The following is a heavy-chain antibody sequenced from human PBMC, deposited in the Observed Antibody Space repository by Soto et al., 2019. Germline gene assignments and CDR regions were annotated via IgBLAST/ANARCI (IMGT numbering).Heavy chain of an antibody. D-gene: IGHD6-13*01. Sequence: PSQTLSLTCAISGDTVSSNSAAWNWIRQSPSRSLEWLGRTYYRSKWYNDYAVSVKSRITINPDTSKNQFSLQLNSVTPEDTALYYCARSPAGTGSQLDDAFDIWGQGTMVTVSS. CDR1: GDTVSSNSAA. CDR2: TYYRSKWYN. CDR3: ARSPAGTGSQLDDAFDI. J-gene: IGHJ3*02. V-gene: IGHV6-1*01.